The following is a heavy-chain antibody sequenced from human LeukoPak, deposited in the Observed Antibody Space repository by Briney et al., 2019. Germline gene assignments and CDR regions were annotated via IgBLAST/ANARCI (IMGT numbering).Heavy chain of an antibody. CDR2: IYYSGST. V-gene: IGHV4-59*11. Sequence: SETLSLTCTVSGGSISSHYWSWIRQPPGKGLEWIGYIYYSGSTNYNPSLKSRVTISVDTSKNQFSLKLSSVTAADTAVYYCARVGIAAAGRGYFDYWGLGTLVTVSS. J-gene: IGHJ4*02. CDR3: ARVGIAAAGRGYFDY. D-gene: IGHD6-13*01. CDR1: GGSISSHY.